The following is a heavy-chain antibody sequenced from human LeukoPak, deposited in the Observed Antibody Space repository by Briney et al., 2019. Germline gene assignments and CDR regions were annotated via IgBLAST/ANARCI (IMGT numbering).Heavy chain of an antibody. J-gene: IGHJ4*02. CDR2: ISGSGGST. CDR3: AKDTTYYYGSGSYNYFDY. Sequence: GGSLRLSCAASGFTFSSYAMSWVRQAPGKGLEWVSAISGSGGSTYYADSVKGRFTISRDNSKNTLYLQMNSLRAEDTAVYYCAKDTTYYYGSGSYNYFDYWGLGTLVTVSS. CDR1: GFTFSSYA. D-gene: IGHD3-10*01. V-gene: IGHV3-23*01.